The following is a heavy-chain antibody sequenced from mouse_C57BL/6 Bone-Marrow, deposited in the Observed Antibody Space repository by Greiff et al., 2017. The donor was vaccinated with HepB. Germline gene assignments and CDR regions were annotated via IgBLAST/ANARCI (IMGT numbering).Heavy chain of an antibody. V-gene: IGHV14-3*01. Sequence: EVKLLESVAELVRPGASVKLSCTASGFNIKNTYMHWVKQRPEQGLEWIGRIDPANGNTKYAPKFQGKATITADTSSNTAYLQLSSLTSEDTAIYYCARDTTVVAPYYFDYWGQGTTLTVSS. CDR2: IDPANGNT. CDR3: ARDTTVVAPYYFDY. CDR1: GFNIKNTY. J-gene: IGHJ2*01. D-gene: IGHD1-1*01.